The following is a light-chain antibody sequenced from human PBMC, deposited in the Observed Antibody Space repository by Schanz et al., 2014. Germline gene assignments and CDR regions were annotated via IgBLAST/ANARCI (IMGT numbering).Light chain of an antibody. CDR1: SSNIGSNY. J-gene: IGLJ2*01. Sequence: QSVLTQPPSASGTPGQRVTISCSGSSSNIGSNYVYWYQQLPGTAPKLLIYRNNQRPSGVPDRFSGSKSGTSASLAITGLQAEDEGDYYCSSYTSSSTVVFGGGTKLTVL. CDR3: SSYTSSSTVV. V-gene: IGLV1-47*01. CDR2: RNN.